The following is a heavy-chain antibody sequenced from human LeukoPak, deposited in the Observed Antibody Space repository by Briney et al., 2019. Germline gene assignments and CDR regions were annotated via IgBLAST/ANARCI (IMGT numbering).Heavy chain of an antibody. CDR1: GFTFSSYG. D-gene: IGHD3-22*01. CDR2: IWYDGSNK. V-gene: IGHV3-33*01. J-gene: IGHJ5*02. CDR3: AREYATTYYYDSSGYQDNWFDP. Sequence: GGSLRLSCAASGFTFSSYGMHWVRQAPGKGLEWVAVIWYDGSNKYYADSVKGPFTISRDNSKNTLYLQMNSLRAEDTAVYYCAREYATTYYYDSSGYQDNWFDPWGQGTLVTVSS.